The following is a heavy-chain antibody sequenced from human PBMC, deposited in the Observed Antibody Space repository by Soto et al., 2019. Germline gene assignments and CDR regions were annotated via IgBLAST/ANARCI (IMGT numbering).Heavy chain of an antibody. J-gene: IGHJ4*02. CDR2: ISAHNGNT. Sequence: QVHLVQSGAEVKKPGASVKVSCKGSGYTFTSYGITWVRQAPGQGLEWMGWISAHNGNTDYAQKLQGRVTVTRDPSPSTAYMELRSLRSNDTAVYYCARGRSGDYRGQGALVTVSS. CDR3: ARGRSGDY. CDR1: GYTFTSYG. V-gene: IGHV1-18*01.